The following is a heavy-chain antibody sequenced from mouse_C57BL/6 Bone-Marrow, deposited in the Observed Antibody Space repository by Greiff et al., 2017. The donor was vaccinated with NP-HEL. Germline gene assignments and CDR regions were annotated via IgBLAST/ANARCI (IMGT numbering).Heavy chain of an antibody. J-gene: IGHJ2*01. Sequence: QVQLQQPGAELVKPGASVKLSCKASGYTFTSYWMHWVKQRPGQGLEWIGMIHPNSGSTNYNEKFKSKATLTVDKSSSTAYMQLSSLTSEDSAVYYCARWGYYGFYYVDYWGQGTTLTVSS. CDR1: GYTFTSYW. D-gene: IGHD1-1*01. CDR2: IHPNSGST. CDR3: ARWGYYGFYYVDY. V-gene: IGHV1-64*01.